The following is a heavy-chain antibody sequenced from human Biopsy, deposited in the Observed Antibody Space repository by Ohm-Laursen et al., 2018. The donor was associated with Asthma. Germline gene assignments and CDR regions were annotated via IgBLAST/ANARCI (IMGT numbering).Heavy chain of an antibody. V-gene: IGHV3-30*03. CDR3: GSRGGDFWSGYYMDY. CDR1: GFSFGSFG. Sequence: SLRLSCAASGFSFGSFGMHWVRQVPGKGPEWVALISFDGRYEYYADSVKGRFTISRDNPMKRLYLQMSSLTAEDTAVYYCGSRGGDFWSGYYMDYWGQGTLVTVSS. CDR2: ISFDGRYE. D-gene: IGHD3-3*01. J-gene: IGHJ4*02.